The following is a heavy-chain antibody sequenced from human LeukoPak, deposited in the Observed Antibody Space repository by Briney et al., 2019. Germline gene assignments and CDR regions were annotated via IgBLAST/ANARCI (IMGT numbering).Heavy chain of an antibody. J-gene: IGHJ5*02. V-gene: IGHV4-4*07. D-gene: IGHD5-18*01. CDR3: ARGRYIYGPSWDWFDP. Sequence: SETLSLTCTVSGGSISIYYWSWIRQPAGKGLEWIGRIYTSGSTNYNPSLKSRVTMSVDTSKNQFSLKLSSVTAADTAVYYCARGRYIYGPSWDWFDPWGQGTLVTVSS. CDR2: IYTSGST. CDR1: GGSISIYY.